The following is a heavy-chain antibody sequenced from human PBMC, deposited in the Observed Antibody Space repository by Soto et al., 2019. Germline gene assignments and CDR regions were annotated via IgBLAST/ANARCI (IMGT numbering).Heavy chain of an antibody. D-gene: IGHD5-18*01. CDR1: GFTFSDYA. CDR2: ISSDGGNR. Sequence: QVQLVESGGGVVQPGRSLRLSCAASGFTFSDYALHWVCQAPGKGLEWVTVISSDGGNRYYADSVKGRFTISRDNSKNTLYLQMNSLRVEDTAIYICAHLAGLSHTDDFWGQGTPVTVSS. CDR3: AHLAGLSHTDDF. V-gene: IGHV3-30-3*01. J-gene: IGHJ4*02.